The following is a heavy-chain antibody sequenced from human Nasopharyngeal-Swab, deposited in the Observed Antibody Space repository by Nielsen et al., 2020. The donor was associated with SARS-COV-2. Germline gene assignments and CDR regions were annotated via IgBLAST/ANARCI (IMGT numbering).Heavy chain of an antibody. V-gene: IGHV4-31*02. J-gene: IGHJ4*02. D-gene: IGHD2-21*02. CDR3: ARARRNFVVVSAFDY. CDR2: IYYSGST. Sequence: WIRQPPGKGLEWIGYIYYSGSTYYNPSLKSRVTISVDTSKNQFSLKLSSVTAADTAMYYCARARRNFVVVSAFDYWGQGTLVTVSS.